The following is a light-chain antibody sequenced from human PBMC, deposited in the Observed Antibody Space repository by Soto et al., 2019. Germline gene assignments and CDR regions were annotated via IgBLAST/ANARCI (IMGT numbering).Light chain of an antibody. CDR2: AAS. CDR3: QKYDRAPAA. V-gene: IGKV1-27*01. J-gene: IGKJ1*01. Sequence: DIQVTQSPSSLSASPGDRITITCRASQDIKKFLAWYQQKPGKVPHLLIYAASTLRPGVPSRFSGNASGTDFTRTIASLQPEDVATYYCQKYDRAPAAFGQGTKVDVK. CDR1: QDIKKF.